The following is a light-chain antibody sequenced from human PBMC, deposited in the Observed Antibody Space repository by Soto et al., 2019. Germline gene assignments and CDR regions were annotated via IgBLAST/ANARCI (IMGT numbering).Light chain of an antibody. Sequence: DIQMTQSPSTLSASVGDRVTITCRASQSISSWLAWYQQKPGKAPKLLIYKASSLESGVPSRFSGSGSGTEFTLTISSLQLEDSANYYCLQDINYPWTFGQGTKVDXK. CDR2: KAS. J-gene: IGKJ1*01. CDR3: LQDINYPWT. CDR1: QSISSW. V-gene: IGKV1-5*03.